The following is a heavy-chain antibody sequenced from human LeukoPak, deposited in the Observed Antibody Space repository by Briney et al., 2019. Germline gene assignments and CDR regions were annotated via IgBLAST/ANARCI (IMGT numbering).Heavy chain of an antibody. D-gene: IGHD2-15*01. V-gene: IGHV4-34*01. J-gene: IGHJ5*02. Sequence: SETLSLTCAVDGGSFSGYYWSWIRQPPGKGLEWIGEINHSGSTNYNPSLKSRVTISVDTSNNQFSLKLSSVTAADTDVYYCARDGGGYCSGGSCYFNWFDPWGQGTLVTVSS. CDR1: GGSFSGYY. CDR3: ARDGGGYCSGGSCYFNWFDP. CDR2: INHSGST.